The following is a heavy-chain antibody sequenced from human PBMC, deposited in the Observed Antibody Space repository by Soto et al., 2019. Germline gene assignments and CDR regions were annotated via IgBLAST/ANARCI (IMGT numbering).Heavy chain of an antibody. J-gene: IGHJ5*02. V-gene: IGHV4-34*01. D-gene: IGHD3-3*01. CDR3: ARGSYDFWSGYAWFDP. CDR1: GGSFSGYY. CDR2: INHSGST. Sequence: SETLSLTCAVYGGSFSGYYWSWIRHPPGKGLEWIGEINHSGSTNYNPSLKSRVTISVDTSKNQFPLKLSSVTAADTAVYYCARGSYDFWSGYAWFDPWGQGTLVTVSS.